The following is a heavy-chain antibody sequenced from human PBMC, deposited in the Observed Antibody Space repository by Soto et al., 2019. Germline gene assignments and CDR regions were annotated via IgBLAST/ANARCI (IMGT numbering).Heavy chain of an antibody. V-gene: IGHV4-59*01. CDR3: TRDGSYYHY. CDR2: IHSTGTT. J-gene: IGHJ4*02. Sequence: SETLSLTCTVSGGFITNFYWTWIRQPPGKGLEWIGYIHSTGTTNYNPSLKSRVTISVDTSKNQFSLKLSSVTAADTAVYYCTRDGSYYHYWGQGTLVTVSS. D-gene: IGHD1-26*01. CDR1: GGFITNFY.